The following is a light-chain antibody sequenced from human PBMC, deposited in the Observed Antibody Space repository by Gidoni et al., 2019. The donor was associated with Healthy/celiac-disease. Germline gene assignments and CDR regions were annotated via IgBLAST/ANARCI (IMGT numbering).Light chain of an antibody. J-gene: IGKJ3*01. CDR2: GAS. CDR1: QSVSSN. Sequence: ELVLTQSPATLSVSPGERATLSCRASQSVSSNLAWYQQNPGQAPRLLIYGASTRATGIPARFSGSGSGTEFTLTISSLQYEDFAVYYCQQYNNWPLFTFGPGTKVDIK. CDR3: QQYNNWPLFT. V-gene: IGKV3-15*01.